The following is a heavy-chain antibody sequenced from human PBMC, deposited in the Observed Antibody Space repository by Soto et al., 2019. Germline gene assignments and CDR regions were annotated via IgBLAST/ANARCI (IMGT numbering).Heavy chain of an antibody. V-gene: IGHV3-30*18. J-gene: IGHJ4*02. Sequence: PGGSLRLSCTASGFTFSSHAMTWVRRAPGKGLEWVAVVSHDGRNTHYADSVKGRFTISRDSSKNTVSLEMTSLRAEDTAVYYCTKGGRQWLVTSDFNYWGQGALVPVSS. D-gene: IGHD6-19*01. CDR1: GFTFSSHA. CDR3: TKGGRQWLVTSDFNY. CDR2: VSHDGRNT.